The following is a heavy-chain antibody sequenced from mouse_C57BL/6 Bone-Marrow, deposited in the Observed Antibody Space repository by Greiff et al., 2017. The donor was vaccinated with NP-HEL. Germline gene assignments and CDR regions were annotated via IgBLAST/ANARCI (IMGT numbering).Heavy chain of an antibody. J-gene: IGHJ3*01. Sequence: QVQLQQSGAELVRPGSSVKLSCKASGYTFTSYWMDWVKQRPGQGLEWIGNIYPSDSETHYNQKFKDKATLTVDKSSSTAYMQLSSLTSEDSAVYYCARGPYGSSPWFAYWGQGTLVTVSA. CDR2: IYPSDSET. D-gene: IGHD1-1*01. CDR1: GYTFTSYW. V-gene: IGHV1-61*01. CDR3: ARGPYGSSPWFAY.